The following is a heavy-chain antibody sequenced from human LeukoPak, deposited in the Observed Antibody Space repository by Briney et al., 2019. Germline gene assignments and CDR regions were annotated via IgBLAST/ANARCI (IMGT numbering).Heavy chain of an antibody. CDR1: GFTFSSYA. J-gene: IGHJ4*02. CDR2: ISGSGGST. V-gene: IGHV3-23*01. CDR3: AKDDNYYGSGSYQDY. Sequence: GGSLRLSCAASGFTFSSYAMSWVRQAPGKGLEWVSAISGSGGSTYCADSVKGRFTISRDNSKNTLYLQMNSLRAEDTAVYYCAKDDNYYGSGSYQDYWGQGTLVTVS. D-gene: IGHD3-10*01.